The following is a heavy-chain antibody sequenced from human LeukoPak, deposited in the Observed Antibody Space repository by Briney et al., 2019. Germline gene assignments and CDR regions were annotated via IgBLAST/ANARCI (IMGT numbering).Heavy chain of an antibody. D-gene: IGHD3-22*01. CDR1: GFTFDDYA. CDR3: AKVAWDYYDSSGYPGYFDY. Sequence: GGSLRLSCAASGFTFDDYAMHWVRQAPGKGLEWVSLISGDGGSTYYADSVKGRFTISRDNSKNPLYLQMNSLRTEDTALYYCAKVAWDYYDSSGYPGYFDYWGQGTLVTVSS. V-gene: IGHV3-43*02. J-gene: IGHJ4*02. CDR2: ISGDGGST.